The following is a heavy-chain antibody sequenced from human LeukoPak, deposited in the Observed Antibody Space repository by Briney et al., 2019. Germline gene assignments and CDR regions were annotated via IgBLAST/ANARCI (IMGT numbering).Heavy chain of an antibody. J-gene: IGHJ4*02. V-gene: IGHV1-46*01. CDR1: GLTLTQYY. CDR3: ARLVTGSNPADF. Sequence: GASVKVSCKASGLTLTQYYLHWVRQAPGQGLEFVGMISPSGDSPPYAQKFQDRVTMTRDMSTSTVYMELSNLRSEDTAVYFCARLVTGSNPADFWGQGTLVTVSS. D-gene: IGHD1-26*01. CDR2: ISPSGDSP.